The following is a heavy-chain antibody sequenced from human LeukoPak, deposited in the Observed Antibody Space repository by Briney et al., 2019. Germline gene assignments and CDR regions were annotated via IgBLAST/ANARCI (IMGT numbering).Heavy chain of an antibody. Sequence: PGGSLRLSCAASGFTFSNYAMHWVRQAPGKGLEWVTFIRYDGSNKYYAEYVKGRFTISRDNSKNTLYLQMSSLRAEDTAVYYCAKAIHSSSSGVVDYWGQGTLVTVSS. V-gene: IGHV3-30*02. J-gene: IGHJ4*02. D-gene: IGHD6-6*01. CDR2: IRYDGSNK. CDR3: AKAIHSSSSGVVDY. CDR1: GFTFSNYA.